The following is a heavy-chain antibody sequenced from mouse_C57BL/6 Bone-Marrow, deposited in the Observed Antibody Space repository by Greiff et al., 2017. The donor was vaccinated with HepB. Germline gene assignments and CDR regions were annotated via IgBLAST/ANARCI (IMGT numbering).Heavy chain of an antibody. V-gene: IGHV5-6*02. CDR1: GFTFSSYG. CDR2: ISSGGSYT. Sequence: EVMLVESGGDLVKPGGSLKLSCAASGFTFSSYGMSWVRQTPDKRLEWVATISSGGSYTYYPDSVKGRFTISRDKAKNTLYLQMSSLKTEDTAMYYGARRTTVVASFDYWGQGTTLTVSS. J-gene: IGHJ2*01. D-gene: IGHD1-1*01. CDR3: ARRTTVVASFDY.